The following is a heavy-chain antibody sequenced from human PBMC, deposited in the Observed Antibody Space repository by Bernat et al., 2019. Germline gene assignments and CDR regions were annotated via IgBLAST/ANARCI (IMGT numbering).Heavy chain of an antibody. CDR2: ISWNSGSI. CDR1: GFTFDDYA. CDR3: VKDVNDFWSGYSRFDP. V-gene: IGHV3-9*01. J-gene: IGHJ5*02. Sequence: EVQLVESGGGLVKPGRSLRLSCAASGFTFDDYAMHWVRQASGKGLEWVSGISWNSGSIGYAESVKGRFTISRDNAKNSLHLQMNSLRAEDTALYYCVKDVNDFWSGYSRFDPWGQGTLVSVSS. D-gene: IGHD3-3*01.